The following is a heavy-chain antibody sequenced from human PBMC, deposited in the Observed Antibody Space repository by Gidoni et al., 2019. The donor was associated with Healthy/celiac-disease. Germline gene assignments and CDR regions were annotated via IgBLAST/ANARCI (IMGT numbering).Heavy chain of an antibody. J-gene: IGHJ3*02. D-gene: IGHD2-21*02. Sequence: QVQLQESGPGLVKPSETLSLTCTVSGGSISSYYWSWIRQPPGKGLEWIGYIYDSGSTNYNPSLKSRVTISVDTSKNQFSLKLSSVTAADTAVYYCARAYCGGDCYSGTDAFDIWGQGTMVTVSS. V-gene: IGHV4-59*01. CDR1: GGSISSYY. CDR3: ARAYCGGDCYSGTDAFDI. CDR2: IYDSGST.